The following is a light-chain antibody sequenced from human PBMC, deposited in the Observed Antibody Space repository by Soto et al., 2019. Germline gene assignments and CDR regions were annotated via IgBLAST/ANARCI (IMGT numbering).Light chain of an antibody. J-gene: IGLJ1*01. CDR1: SSDFGSYYF. Sequence: QSVLTQPRSVSGSPGQSVTISCTGTSSDFGSYYFVSWYQQHPGKAPKIIIYDVTKRPSGVPDRFSGSKSGNTASLTISGLQAEDEADYYCCSYAGSYTHVFGTGTKVTVL. CDR2: DVT. CDR3: CSYAGSYTHV. V-gene: IGLV2-11*01.